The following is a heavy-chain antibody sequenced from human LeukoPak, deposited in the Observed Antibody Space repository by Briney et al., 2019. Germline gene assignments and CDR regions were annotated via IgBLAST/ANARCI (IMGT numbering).Heavy chain of an antibody. CDR1: GGPISSYY. Sequence: SETLSLTCTVSGGPISSYYWSWIRQPAGKGLEWIGRIYTSGSTNYNPSLKSRVTMSVDTSKNQFSLKLSSVTAADTAVYYCARDRAGSGRHYYFDYWGQGTLVTVSS. CDR2: IYTSGST. CDR3: ARDRAGSGRHYYFDY. V-gene: IGHV4-4*07. J-gene: IGHJ4*02. D-gene: IGHD3-10*01.